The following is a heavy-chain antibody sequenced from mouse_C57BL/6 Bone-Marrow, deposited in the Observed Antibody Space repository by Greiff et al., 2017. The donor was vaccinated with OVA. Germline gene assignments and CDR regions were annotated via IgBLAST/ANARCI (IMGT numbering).Heavy chain of an antibody. CDR2: IYPGRGST. CDR3: ARRYYGSSWYFDV. D-gene: IGHD1-1*01. V-gene: IGHV1-55*01. J-gene: IGHJ1*03. CDR1: GYTFTSYW. Sequence: QVQLQQPGAELVKPGASVKMSCKASGYTFTSYWITWVKQRPGQGLEWIGDIYPGRGSTNYNEKFKSKATLTVDTSSSTGYMQLSSLTSEDSAIYYCARRYYGSSWYFDVWGTGTTVTVSS.